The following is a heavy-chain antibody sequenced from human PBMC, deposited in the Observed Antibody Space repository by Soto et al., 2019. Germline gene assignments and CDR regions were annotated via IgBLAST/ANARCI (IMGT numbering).Heavy chain of an antibody. Sequence: GGSLRLSCAASGFTFSSYAMHWVRQAPGKGLEWVAVISYDGSNKYYADSVKGRFTISRDNSKNTLYPQMNSLRAEDTAVYYCARAVNGYSSSWSQVWGQGTLVTVSS. J-gene: IGHJ4*02. CDR3: ARAVNGYSSSWSQV. CDR2: ISYDGSNK. CDR1: GFTFSSYA. D-gene: IGHD6-13*01. V-gene: IGHV3-30-3*01.